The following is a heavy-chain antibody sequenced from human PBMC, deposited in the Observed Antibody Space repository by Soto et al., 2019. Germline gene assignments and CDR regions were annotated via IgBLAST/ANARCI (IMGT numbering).Heavy chain of an antibody. CDR2: ISGSGGST. J-gene: IGHJ4*02. CDR1: GFTFSSYA. D-gene: IGHD3-22*01. Sequence: GGSLRLSCAASGFTFSSYAMSWVRQAPGKGLEWVSAISGSGGSTYYADSVKGRFTISRDNSKNTLYLQMNSLRAEDTAVYYCAKDDFYYDSSGYYYYWGQGTLVTVSS. V-gene: IGHV3-23*01. CDR3: AKDDFYYDSSGYYYY.